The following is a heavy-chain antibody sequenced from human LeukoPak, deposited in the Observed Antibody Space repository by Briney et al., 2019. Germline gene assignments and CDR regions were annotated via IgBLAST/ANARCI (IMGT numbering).Heavy chain of an antibody. CDR2: IHYIGST. CDR1: GDSISNHNYF. Sequence: SETLSLTCTVSGDSISNHNYFWGWIRQPPGKGLEWIGSIHYIGSTYFNLSLESRVTVSVDTSTNHFSLKLTSVTAADTGVYYCATSVYSSGWHPFFDYWGQGAPVIVSS. J-gene: IGHJ4*02. V-gene: IGHV4-39*02. D-gene: IGHD6-19*01. CDR3: ATSVYSSGWHPFFDY.